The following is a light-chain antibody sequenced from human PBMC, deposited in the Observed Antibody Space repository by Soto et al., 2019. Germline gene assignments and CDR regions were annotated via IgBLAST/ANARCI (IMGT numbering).Light chain of an antibody. Sequence: EIVLTQSPGTLSLSPGERATLSGRASQSVSNNYLAWYQQKPGQAPRLLIYGASNRATGIPDRFSGSGSGTDFTLTISRLEPEDFAVYYCMQGTHWPPTFGQGTKVDIK. CDR2: GAS. J-gene: IGKJ1*01. CDR1: QSVSNNY. CDR3: MQGTHWPPT. V-gene: IGKV3D-20*02.